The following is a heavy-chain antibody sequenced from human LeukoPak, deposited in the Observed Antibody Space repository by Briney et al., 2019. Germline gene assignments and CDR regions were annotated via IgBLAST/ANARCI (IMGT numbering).Heavy chain of an antibody. CDR2: ITASGGST. CDR1: GVTFNSYG. V-gene: IGHV3-23*01. D-gene: IGHD2-2*01. Sequence: PGGSLRLSCAASGVTFNSYGMNWVRQPPGKGLEWVSAITASGGSTYYADFVKGRFTISRDNSKNTLYLEMNSLRGEDTAVYYCAKDGRAAAPINAFDIWGQGTMVTVSS. CDR3: AKDGRAAAPINAFDI. J-gene: IGHJ3*02.